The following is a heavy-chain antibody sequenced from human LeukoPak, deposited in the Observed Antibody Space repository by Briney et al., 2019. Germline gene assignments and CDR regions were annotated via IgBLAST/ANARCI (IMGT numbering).Heavy chain of an antibody. CDR1: GFTFTTYY. J-gene: IGHJ3*01. CDR3: ARDSAACRGCAFDL. Sequence: GGSLRLSCAASGFTFTTYYMSWVRRAPGKGLEWVANINQDGGEKNYADSVKGRFTISRDNAKNSLFLQMNSLRAEDTAVYYCARDSAACRGCAFDLWGQGTVVTVSS. CDR2: INQDGGEK. D-gene: IGHD3-10*01. V-gene: IGHV3-7*01.